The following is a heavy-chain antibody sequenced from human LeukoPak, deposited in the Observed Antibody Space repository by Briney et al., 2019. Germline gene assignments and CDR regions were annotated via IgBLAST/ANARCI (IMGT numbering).Heavy chain of an antibody. CDR2: IYYSGST. D-gene: IGHD6-19*01. CDR3: ARDSGSGWYWYFDL. CDR1: GGSIRSGAYS. J-gene: IGHJ2*01. Sequence: SETLSLTCTVSGGSIRSGAYSWSWIRQPPGKGLEWIGYIYYSGSTYYNPSLKTRVSISLDTSKNQFSLKLSSVTAADTAVYYCARDSGSGWYWYFDLWGRGTLVTVSS. V-gene: IGHV4-30-4*07.